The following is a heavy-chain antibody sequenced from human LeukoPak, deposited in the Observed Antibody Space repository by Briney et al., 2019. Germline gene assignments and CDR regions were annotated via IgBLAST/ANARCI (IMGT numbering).Heavy chain of an antibody. J-gene: IGHJ4*02. CDR2: ISGSNGNT. V-gene: IGHV1-18*01. Sequence: GASVKVSCKAFGYTFTRYGVSWVRQAPGQGLEWIGWISGSNGNTNYAQNFQGRVTMTTDSSTSTAYMELRSLRSDDTAVYYRVRSGRGTYYYFDYWGQGTLVTVSS. D-gene: IGHD1-26*01. CDR3: VRSGRGTYYYFDY. CDR1: GYTFTRYG.